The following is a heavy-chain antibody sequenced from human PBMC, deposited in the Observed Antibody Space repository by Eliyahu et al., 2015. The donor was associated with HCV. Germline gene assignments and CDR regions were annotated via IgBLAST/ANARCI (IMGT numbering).Heavy chain of an antibody. Sequence: QVQLVQSGAEVKKPGSSVKVSCKASGGTFSSYAISWVRQAPGQGLEWMGGVIDMFGITXYARRFQHRATIIADEHTSTAXMELTGLRSDDTAMYYCASHYGGNTLNTELEYWGQGTLVTVSS. D-gene: IGHD4-23*01. CDR1: GGTFSSYA. J-gene: IGHJ4*02. V-gene: IGHV1-69*01. CDR3: ASHYGGNTLNTELEY. CDR2: VIDMFGIT.